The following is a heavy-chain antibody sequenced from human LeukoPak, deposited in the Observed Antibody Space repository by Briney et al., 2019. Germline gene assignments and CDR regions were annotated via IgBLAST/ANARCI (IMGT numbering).Heavy chain of an antibody. Sequence: GGSLRLSCAASGFSFSSYGLHWVRQAPGKGLEWVAIISSDGSNKYYAESVEGRFIISRDNSKNTLYLQMNSLRPEDTAVYYCARDGTKFDFWSGDGPYYFDYWGQGTLVTVSS. CDR1: GFSFSSYG. J-gene: IGHJ4*02. CDR3: ARDGTKFDFWSGDGPYYFDY. D-gene: IGHD3-3*01. V-gene: IGHV3-30*04. CDR2: ISSDGSNK.